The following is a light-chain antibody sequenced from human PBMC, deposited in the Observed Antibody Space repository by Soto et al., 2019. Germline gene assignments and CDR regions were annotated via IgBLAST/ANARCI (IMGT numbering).Light chain of an antibody. V-gene: IGKV3-15*01. CDR1: QSVRGN. CDR3: QHYSNWPPWT. J-gene: IGKJ1*01. CDR2: GAS. Sequence: EIVMTQSPATLSVSPGERATLSCRASQSVRGNLAWYQQKPGQAPRLLIYGASTRATGIPARFSGSGSGTEFTLTISSLQSEDFAVYYCQHYSNWPPWTFGRGTKVDIK.